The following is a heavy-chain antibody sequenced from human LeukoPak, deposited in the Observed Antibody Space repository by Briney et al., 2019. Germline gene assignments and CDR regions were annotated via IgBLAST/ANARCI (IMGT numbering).Heavy chain of an antibody. CDR3: VKDVGVGASYFDN. J-gene: IGHJ4*02. Sequence: GGSLGLSCAASGFTFSSCGMHWVRQSPAKGLEWVAYIRYDGSDKYYIDSVKGRFTIARDNPKETLYLQMTSLSHDDTAVYFCVKDVGVGASYFDNWGQGTLVAVSS. D-gene: IGHD1-26*01. V-gene: IGHV3-30*02. CDR1: GFTFSSCG. CDR2: IRYDGSDK.